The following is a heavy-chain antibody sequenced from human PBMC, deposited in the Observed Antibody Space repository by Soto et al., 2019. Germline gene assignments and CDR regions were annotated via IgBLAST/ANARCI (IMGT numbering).Heavy chain of an antibody. CDR3: AKDQRGYSSTARLDY. Sequence: EVQLLESGGGLVQPGGSLRLSCAASGFTFSSYAMSWVRQAPGKGLECVSSISGSGGSTYYADSVKGRFTISRDNSKNTLDLQMNSLRAEDTAVYYCAKDQRGYSSTARLDYWGQGTLVTVSS. CDR2: ISGSGGST. CDR1: GFTFSSYA. V-gene: IGHV3-23*01. D-gene: IGHD6-13*01. J-gene: IGHJ4*02.